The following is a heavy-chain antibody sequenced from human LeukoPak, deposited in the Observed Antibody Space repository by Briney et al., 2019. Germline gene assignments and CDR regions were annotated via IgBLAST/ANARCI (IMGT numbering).Heavy chain of an antibody. D-gene: IGHD1-26*01. CDR3: AKDRSGSYSQGLDY. V-gene: IGHV3-23*01. CDR1: GFTFSSYA. CDR2: ISSSGDTT. Sequence: GGSLRLSCAASGFTFSSYAMSWVRQSPGKGLEWVSAISSSGDTTYYADSVKGRFTISRDNSKNTLFLQLSSLGAEDTAVYYCAKDRSGSYSQGLDYWGQGTLVTVSS. J-gene: IGHJ4*02.